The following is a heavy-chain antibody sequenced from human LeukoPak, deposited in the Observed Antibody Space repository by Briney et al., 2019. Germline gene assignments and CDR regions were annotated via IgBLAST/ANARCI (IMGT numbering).Heavy chain of an antibody. CDR2: IYTGGST. V-gene: IGHV4-4*07. CDR3: ARGSFNNYGFDY. Sequence: SETLSLTCTVSGGSISSYYWSWIRQPAGKGPEWVGRIYTGGSTNYNPSLKSRVTISLDTSKNHFSLMLSSVTAADTAVYYCARGSFNNYGFDYWGQGTLVTASS. CDR1: GGSISSYY. D-gene: IGHD5-18*01. J-gene: IGHJ4*02.